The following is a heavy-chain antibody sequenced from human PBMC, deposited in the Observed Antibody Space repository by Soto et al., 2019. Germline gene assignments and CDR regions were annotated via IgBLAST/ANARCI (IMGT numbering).Heavy chain of an antibody. D-gene: IGHD1-26*01. CDR2: ISYTGSA. CDR3: ATMRATAGSYYFEY. V-gene: IGHV4-30-4*01. J-gene: IGHJ4*02. Sequence: QVQLQESGPGLVKPSQTLSLTCTVSGGSIGSGVYFWSWIRQPPGKGLEWIGFISYTGSAYYNPSLKSRAPISVDTSKNQVSLKRTSVTAADAAVYYCATMRATAGSYYFEYWGQGALVTVSS. CDR1: GGSIGSGVYF.